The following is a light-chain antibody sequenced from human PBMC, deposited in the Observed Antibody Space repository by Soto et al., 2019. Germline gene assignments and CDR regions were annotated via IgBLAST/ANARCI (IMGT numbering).Light chain of an antibody. CDR3: QQYNSYSPYT. Sequence: DIQMTQSPSTLSASVGDRVTITCRASQSISSWLAWYQQKPGKAPKLLIYKASSLESGVPSRFSGSESGTEFTLTISSLQPDDFATYYCQQYNSYSPYTFGQGTKLRSN. J-gene: IGKJ2*01. V-gene: IGKV1-5*03. CDR2: KAS. CDR1: QSISSW.